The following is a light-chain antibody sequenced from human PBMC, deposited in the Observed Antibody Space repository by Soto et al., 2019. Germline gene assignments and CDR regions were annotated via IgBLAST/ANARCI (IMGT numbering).Light chain of an antibody. Sequence: DIQMTQSPSTLSASGGDRVTITCRASQSISTWLAWYQQRPGKAPKLLIYDASSLESGVPSRFTGRGTGTEFTLTSSSLQPDDSANYYYLKYGYYASFGRGTKVEI. V-gene: IGKV1-5*01. CDR3: LKYGYYAS. CDR2: DAS. J-gene: IGKJ1*01. CDR1: QSISTW.